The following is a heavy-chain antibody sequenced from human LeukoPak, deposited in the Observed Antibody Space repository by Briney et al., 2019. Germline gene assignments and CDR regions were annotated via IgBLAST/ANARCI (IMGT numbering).Heavy chain of an antibody. CDR1: GYTLTELS. D-gene: IGHD3-22*01. CDR3: AAYYYDSSGYYRLDY. Sequence: ASVKVSCKVSGYTLTELSMHWVRQAPGKGLEWMGGFDPEDGETIYAQKFQGRVTMTEDTSTDTAYMGLSSLRSEDTAVYYCAAYYYDSSGYYRLDYWGQGTLVTVSS. CDR2: FDPEDGET. V-gene: IGHV1-24*01. J-gene: IGHJ4*02.